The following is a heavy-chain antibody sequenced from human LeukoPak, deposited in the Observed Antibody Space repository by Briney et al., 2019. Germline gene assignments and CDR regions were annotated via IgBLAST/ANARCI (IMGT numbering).Heavy chain of an antibody. CDR3: ARGKRQQLALYNWFDP. J-gene: IGHJ5*02. D-gene: IGHD6-13*01. Sequence: ASVKVSCKASGYTFIGYFVHWVRQAPGQGLEWMGWINTNTGNPTYAQGFTGRFVFSLDTSVSTAYLQISSLKAEDTAVYYCARGKRQQLALYNWFDPWGQGTLVTVSS. CDR2: INTNTGNP. V-gene: IGHV7-4-1*02. CDR1: GYTFIGYF.